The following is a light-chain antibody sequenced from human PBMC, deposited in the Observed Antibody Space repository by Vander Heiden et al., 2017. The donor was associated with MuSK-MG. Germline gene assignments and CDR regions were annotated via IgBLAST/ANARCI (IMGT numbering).Light chain of an antibody. CDR1: QSVLYSSNNKNY. CDR2: WAS. J-gene: IGKJ1*01. Sequence: DIVMTQSPDSLAVSLGDRATINCKSSQSVLYSSNNKNYLAWYQQKPGQPPKLLIYWASTRESGVPDRFSGSGSGTDSTLTISSLQAEDVAVYYCQQYYSTPWTFGQGTKVEIK. CDR3: QQYYSTPWT. V-gene: IGKV4-1*01.